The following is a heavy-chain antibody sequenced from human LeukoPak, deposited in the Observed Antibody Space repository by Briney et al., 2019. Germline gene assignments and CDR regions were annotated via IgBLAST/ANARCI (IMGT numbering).Heavy chain of an antibody. J-gene: IGHJ3*02. CDR3: AKGEYCSGGICRQTDAFAI. CDR2: ISGSGGST. D-gene: IGHD2-15*01. V-gene: IGHV3-23*01. CDR1: GFTFSSYA. Sequence: RPGGSLRLSCAASGFTFSSYAMSWVPQTAGKGVVWVSAISGSGGSTYYADSVKCRFTISRDNSKNTLYLQMNSLRGGDTAVYYCAKGEYCSGGICRQTDAFAIWGQGTMVTVSS.